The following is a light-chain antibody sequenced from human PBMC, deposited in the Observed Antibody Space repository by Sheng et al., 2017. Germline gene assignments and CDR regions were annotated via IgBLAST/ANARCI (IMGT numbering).Light chain of an antibody. Sequence: DIQMTQSPSTLSASVGDRVTITCRASQSISSWLAWYQQKPGKAPKLLIHRASNLESGVPSRFIGGGSGTEFTLTINSLQPDDFATYYCQQYNTYSPTFGQGTKVE. CDR1: QSISSW. V-gene: IGKV1-5*03. CDR3: QQYNTYSPT. J-gene: IGKJ1*01. CDR2: RAS.